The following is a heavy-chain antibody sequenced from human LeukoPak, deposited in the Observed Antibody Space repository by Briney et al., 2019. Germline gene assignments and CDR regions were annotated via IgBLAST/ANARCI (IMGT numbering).Heavy chain of an antibody. CDR3: ARLEAEVQLNYYYYGMDV. J-gene: IGHJ6*02. CDR2: INPSGGST. D-gene: IGHD2-2*01. V-gene: IGHV1-46*01. CDR1: GYTFTSYY. Sequence: GASVKVSCKASGYTFTSYYMHWVRQAPGQGLEWMGIINPSGGSTSYAQKFQGRVTMTRDTSTSTVYMELSSLRSEDTAVYYCARLEAEVQLNYYYYGMDVWGQGTTVTVSS.